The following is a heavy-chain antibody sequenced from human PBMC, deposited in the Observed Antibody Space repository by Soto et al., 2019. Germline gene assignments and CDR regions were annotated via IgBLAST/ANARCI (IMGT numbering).Heavy chain of an antibody. CDR2: INSDGGST. CDR3: ARGLLRFLGRVDYYYDMDV. J-gene: IGHJ6*02. Sequence: EVQLVESGGGLVQPGGSLRLSCVASGFTFSNHWMHWVRQAPGKGLVWVSRINSDGGSTSYADSVKGRVTISRDNAKSTMYLQVNSLRAEDTSVYYCARGLLRFLGRVDYYYDMDVWGQGTTVTVSS. CDR1: GFTFSNHW. D-gene: IGHD3-3*01. V-gene: IGHV3-74*01.